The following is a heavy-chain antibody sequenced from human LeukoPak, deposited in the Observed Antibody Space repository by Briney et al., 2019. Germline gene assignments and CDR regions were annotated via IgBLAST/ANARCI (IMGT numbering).Heavy chain of an antibody. CDR1: GYRFISNW. V-gene: IGHV5-51*01. Sequence: GESLKISCKGSGYRFISNWIGWVRQTPGKGLEWMGIIYPGDSDDRYSPSFEGQVTISADTSISTVYLQWSSLKASDTAMYYFARRPYYYDSSGYGIAAFDIWCQGTKVTVSS. CDR3: ARRPYYYDSSGYGIAAFDI. CDR2: IYPGDSDD. J-gene: IGHJ3*02. D-gene: IGHD3-22*01.